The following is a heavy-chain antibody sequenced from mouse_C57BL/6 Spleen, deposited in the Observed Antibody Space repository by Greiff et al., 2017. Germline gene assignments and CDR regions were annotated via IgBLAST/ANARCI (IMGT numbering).Heavy chain of an antibody. CDR3: AREWEGYFDV. J-gene: IGHJ1*03. CDR1: GYTFTSYW. D-gene: IGHD1-3*01. CDR2: IDPSDSET. V-gene: IGHV1-52*01. Sequence: QVQLQQPGAELVRPGSSVKLSCKASGYTFTSYWMHWVKQRPIQGLEWIGNIDPSDSETHYNQKFKDKATLTVDKSSSTAYMQLSSLTSEDSAVXYCAREWEGYFDVWGTGTTVTVSS.